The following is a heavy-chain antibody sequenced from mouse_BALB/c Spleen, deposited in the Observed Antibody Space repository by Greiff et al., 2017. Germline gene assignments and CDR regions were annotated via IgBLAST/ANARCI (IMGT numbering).Heavy chain of an antibody. Sequence: EVQLMESGGGLVQPGGSMKLSCVASGFTFSNYWMNWVRQSPVKGLEWVAEIRLKSNNYATHDAVSVKGRFTISRDDSKSSVYLQMNNLRAEETGIYYCTKVYRYQEWFAYWGQGTLVTVSA. J-gene: IGHJ3*01. CDR1: GFTFSNYW. CDR2: IRLKSNNYAT. CDR3: TKVYRYQEWFAY. V-gene: IGHV6-6*02. D-gene: IGHD2-14*01.